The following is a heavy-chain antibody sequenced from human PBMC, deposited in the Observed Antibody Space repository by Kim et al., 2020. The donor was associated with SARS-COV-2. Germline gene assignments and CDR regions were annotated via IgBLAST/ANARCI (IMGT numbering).Heavy chain of an antibody. CDR1: GGSFSGYY. CDR3: AGSVIAAAGTEVWY. V-gene: IGHV4-34*01. CDR2: INHSGST. D-gene: IGHD6-13*01. J-gene: IGHJ4*02. Sequence: SETLSLTCAVYGGSFSGYYWSWIRQPPGKGLEWIGEINHSGSTNYNPSLKSRVTISVDTSKNQFSLKLSSVTAADTAVYYCAGSVIAAAGTEVWYWGQGTLVTVSS.